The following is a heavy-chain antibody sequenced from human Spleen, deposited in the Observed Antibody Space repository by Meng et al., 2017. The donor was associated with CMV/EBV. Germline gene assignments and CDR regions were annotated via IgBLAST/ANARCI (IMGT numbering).Heavy chain of an antibody. V-gene: IGHV4-31*02. CDR1: SISRGGYY. J-gene: IGHJ3*02. D-gene: IGHD2-2*01. CDR3: ATSGYCGSASCYSAFDT. CDR2: IYSSGNT. Sequence: SISRGGYYWSWIRQHPRKGLEWIGYIYSSGNTYYNPSLKSRITLSLDTSKNQFSLKLNSVTAADTAMYYCATSGYCGSASCYSAFDTWGQGAMVTVSS.